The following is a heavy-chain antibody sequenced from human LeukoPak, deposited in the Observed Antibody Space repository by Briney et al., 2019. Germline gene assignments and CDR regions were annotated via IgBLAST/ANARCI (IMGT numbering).Heavy chain of an antibody. D-gene: IGHD3-10*01. J-gene: IGHJ4*02. CDR3: AREPPPDIWFGEFPFDY. CDR2: IYTSGST. Sequence: NPSETLSLTCTVSGGSISSGSYYWSWIRQPAGKGLEWIGRIYTSGSTNYNPSLESRVTISIDTSKNQFSLKLSSVTAADTAVYYCAREPPPDIWFGEFPFDYWGQGTLVTVSS. CDR1: GGSISSGSYY. V-gene: IGHV4-61*02.